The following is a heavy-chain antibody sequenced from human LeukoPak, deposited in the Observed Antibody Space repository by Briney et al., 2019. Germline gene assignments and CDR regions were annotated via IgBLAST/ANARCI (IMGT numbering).Heavy chain of an antibody. D-gene: IGHD6-6*01. J-gene: IGHJ6*02. CDR1: GYSISSSNW. CDR3: ARSKGIAPPGGYGMDV. V-gene: IGHV4-28*01. Sequence: PSETLSLTCGVSGYSISSSNWWGWIRQPPGKGLEWIGYIYYSGSTYYNPSLKSRVTMSVDTSKNQFSLKLSSVTAVDTAVYYCARSKGIAPPGGYGMDVWGQGTTVTVSS. CDR2: IYYSGST.